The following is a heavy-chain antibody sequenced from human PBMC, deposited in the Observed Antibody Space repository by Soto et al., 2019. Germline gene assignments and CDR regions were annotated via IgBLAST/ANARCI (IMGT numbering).Heavy chain of an antibody. CDR2: ITGSGVTM. D-gene: IGHD3-16*01. Sequence: GGSLRLSCAASGFTFSGHSLNWIRQAPGKGLEWVSYITGSGVTMYADSVKGRFTISRDNAKNSLYLQMNSLRAEDAAVYYCARDGGASTFDFDSWGQGTLVTVSS. J-gene: IGHJ4*02. CDR1: GFTFSGHS. CDR3: ARDGGASTFDFDS. V-gene: IGHV3-48*04.